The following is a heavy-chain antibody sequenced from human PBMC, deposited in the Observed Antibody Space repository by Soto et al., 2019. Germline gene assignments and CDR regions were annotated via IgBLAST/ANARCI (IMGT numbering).Heavy chain of an antibody. J-gene: IGHJ3*02. V-gene: IGHV3-48*03. Sequence: AGGSLRLSCAASGFTFSSYEMNWVRQAPGKGLEWVSYISSSGSTIYYADSVKGRFTISRDNAKNSLYLQMNSLRAEDTAVYYCAREGRYFDWLPDAFDIWGQGTMVTVSS. D-gene: IGHD3-9*01. CDR1: GFTFSSYE. CDR2: ISSSGSTI. CDR3: AREGRYFDWLPDAFDI.